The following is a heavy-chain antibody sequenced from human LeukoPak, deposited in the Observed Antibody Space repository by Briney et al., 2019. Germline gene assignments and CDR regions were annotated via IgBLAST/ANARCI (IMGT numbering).Heavy chain of an antibody. Sequence: GGSLRLSCAASGFSFRSHAMSWVRQDPGKGLEWVSSITSSGESTYYADSGKGRFTISRDNSNNTLYLQMNSLRVDDTAVYYCAKDRPNYYGSDGNYYKRDGDYWGQGTLVTVSS. J-gene: IGHJ4*02. CDR1: GFSFRSHA. CDR3: AKDRPNYYGSDGNYYKRDGDY. CDR2: ITSSGEST. V-gene: IGHV3-23*01. D-gene: IGHD3-10*01.